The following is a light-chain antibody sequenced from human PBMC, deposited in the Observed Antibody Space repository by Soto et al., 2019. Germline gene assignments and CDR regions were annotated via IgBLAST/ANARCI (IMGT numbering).Light chain of an antibody. CDR2: LNSDGSH. J-gene: IGLJ3*02. CDR3: QTWGTGIRV. CDR1: SGHRSYA. V-gene: IGLV4-69*01. Sequence: QLVLTQSPSASASLGASVKLTCTLSSGHRSYAIAWHQQQPEKGPRYLMKLNSDGSHSKGDGIPDRFSGYSSGAERYLTISSLQSEDETDYYCQTWGTGIRVFGGGTKLTVL.